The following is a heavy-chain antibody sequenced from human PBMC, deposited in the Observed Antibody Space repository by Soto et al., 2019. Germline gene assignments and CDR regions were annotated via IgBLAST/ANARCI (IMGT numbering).Heavy chain of an antibody. CDR2: IIPIFGTA. Sequence: QVQLVQSGAEVKKPGSSVKVSCKASGGTFSSYAISWVRQAPEQGLEWMGGIIPIFGTANYAQKFQGRVTITADESTSTAYMELSSLRSEDTAVYYCARENTAKVVVAATPNWYFDLWGRGTLVTVSS. V-gene: IGHV1-69*12. CDR3: ARENTAKVVVAATPNWYFDL. CDR1: GGTFSSYA. D-gene: IGHD2-15*01. J-gene: IGHJ2*01.